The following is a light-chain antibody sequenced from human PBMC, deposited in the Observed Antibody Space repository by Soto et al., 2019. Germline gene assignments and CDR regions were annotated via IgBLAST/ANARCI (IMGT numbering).Light chain of an antibody. V-gene: IGLV2-14*01. CDR1: SSDVGGYNY. J-gene: IGLJ1*01. Sequence: QSALTQPASVSGSPGQSITISCTGTSSDVGGYNYVSWYQQHPDKAPKLMIYDVSNRPSGVSNRFSGSKSGNTASLTISGLQAEDEADYYCISYTSSSTLLVFGTGTKLTVL. CDR2: DVS. CDR3: ISYTSSSTLLV.